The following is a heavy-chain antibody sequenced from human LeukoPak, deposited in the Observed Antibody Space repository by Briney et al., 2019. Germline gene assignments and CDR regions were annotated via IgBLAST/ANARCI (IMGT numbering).Heavy chain of an antibody. Sequence: GGSLRLSCAASGFTVSINYMSWVRQAPGKGLEWVLVIYSADTTYYADSVKGRFTISRDNAKNTLYLQMNSLRAEDTAVYYCAMGPYYYDSSCYYYWGQGTLVTVSS. D-gene: IGHD3-22*01. V-gene: IGHV3-66*01. CDR2: IYSADTT. CDR1: GFTVSINY. J-gene: IGHJ4*02. CDR3: AMGPYYYDSSCYYY.